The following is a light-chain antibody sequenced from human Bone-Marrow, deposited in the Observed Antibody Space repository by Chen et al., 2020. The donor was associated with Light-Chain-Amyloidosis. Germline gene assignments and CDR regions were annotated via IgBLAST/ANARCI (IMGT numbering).Light chain of an antibody. CDR3: QAWDSSTFVV. V-gene: IGLV3-1*01. CDR1: KLGDKY. Sequence: SYELTQPPSVSVSPGQTASITCSGDKLGDKYACWYQQKPCQSTVLVIYQDSKRPSGIPERVSGSNSWNTATLTISWTQAMDEADYYCQAWDSSTFVVFGGGTKLTVL. J-gene: IGLJ2*01. CDR2: QDS.